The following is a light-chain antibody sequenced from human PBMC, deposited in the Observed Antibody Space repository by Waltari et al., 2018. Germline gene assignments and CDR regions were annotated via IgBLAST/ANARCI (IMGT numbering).Light chain of an antibody. J-gene: IGLJ3*02. V-gene: IGLV1-44*01. CDR2: TND. Sequence: QPVLTRPPSAAAWPGEHDTIPCSPHTPNSVVITLILYQPLPGPAPKPLIYTNDQRPSGVSDRFSGAKSCTSASLAISGLQGEDEGHYYWATWDDRLNGWVFGGGTKVTVL. CDR1: TPNSVVIT. CDR3: ATWDDRLNGWV.